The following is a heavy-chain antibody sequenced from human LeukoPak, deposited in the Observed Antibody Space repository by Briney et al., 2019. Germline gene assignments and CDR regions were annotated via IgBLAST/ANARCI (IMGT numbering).Heavy chain of an antibody. Sequence: SETLSLTCTVSGGSISSSSYYWGWIRQPPGKGLEWIGSIYYSGSTYYNPSLKSRVTISVDTSKNQFSLKLSSVTAADTAVYYYARKWVFDAFDIWGQGTMVTVSS. J-gene: IGHJ3*02. CDR1: GGSISSSSYY. D-gene: IGHD3-22*01. V-gene: IGHV4-39*07. CDR3: ARKWVFDAFDI. CDR2: IYYSGST.